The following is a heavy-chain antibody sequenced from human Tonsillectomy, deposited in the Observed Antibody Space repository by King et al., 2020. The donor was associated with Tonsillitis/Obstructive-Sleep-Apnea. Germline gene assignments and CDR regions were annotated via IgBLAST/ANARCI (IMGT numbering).Heavy chain of an antibody. V-gene: IGHV3-30*04. CDR1: GFTFSSYA. D-gene: IGHD5-18*01. J-gene: IGHJ6*02. CDR3: ARTDTAMYYYYGMDV. Sequence: VQLVESGGGVVQPGRSLRLSCAASGFTFSSYAMHWVRQAPGKGLEWVAVISYDGSNKYYADSVKGRFTISRDNSKNTLYLQMNSLRAEDPAVYYCARTDTAMYYYYGMDVWGQGTTGTVSS. CDR2: ISYDGSNK.